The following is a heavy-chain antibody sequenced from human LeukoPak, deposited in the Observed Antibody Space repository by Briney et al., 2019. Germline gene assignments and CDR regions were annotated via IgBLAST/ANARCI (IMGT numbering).Heavy chain of an antibody. CDR1: GFTFSSYG. D-gene: IGHD5-24*01. CDR2: ISYDGSNK. J-gene: IGHJ4*02. CDR3: AGVGRDGYNYPDY. Sequence: PGRSLRLSCAASGFTFSSYGMHWVRQAPGKGLEWVAVISYDGSNKYYADSVKGRFTISRDNSKNTLYLQMNSLRAEDTAVYYCAGVGRDGYNYPDYWGQGTLVTVSS. V-gene: IGHV3-30*03.